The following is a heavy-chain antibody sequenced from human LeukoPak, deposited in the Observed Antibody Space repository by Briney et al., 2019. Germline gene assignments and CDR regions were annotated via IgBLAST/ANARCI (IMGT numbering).Heavy chain of an antibody. J-gene: IGHJ6*03. CDR3: AKERSEYYDFWSGYSKRAPYYYYMDV. CDR1: GGSFSGYY. CDR2: INHSGST. D-gene: IGHD3-3*01. V-gene: IGHV4-34*01. Sequence: PSETLSLTCAVYGGSFSGYYWSWIRQPPGKGLEWIGEINHSGSTNYNPSLKSRVTISVDTSKNQFSLKLSSVTAADTAVYYCAKERSEYYDFWSGYSKRAPYYYYMDVWGKGTTVTVSS.